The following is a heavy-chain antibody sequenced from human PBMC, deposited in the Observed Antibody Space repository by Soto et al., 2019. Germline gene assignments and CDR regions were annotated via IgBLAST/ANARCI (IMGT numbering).Heavy chain of an antibody. CDR1: GGSISSHHW. Sequence: QVQLQESGPGLVKPSGTRSVTCAVSGGSISSHHWWTWVRQSPGQGLEWIGEIFHGGTTNYSPSLKSRVTISIDKSKNEFSLNLSSVTAADMAVYYCARCAYGSYTFGLDVWGQGTTVTVSS. V-gene: IGHV4-4*02. CDR2: IFHGGTT. J-gene: IGHJ6*02. CDR3: ARCAYGSYTFGLDV. D-gene: IGHD3-10*01.